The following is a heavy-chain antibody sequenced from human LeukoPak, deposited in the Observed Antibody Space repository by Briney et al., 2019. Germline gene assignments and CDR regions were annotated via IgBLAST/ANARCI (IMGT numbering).Heavy chain of an antibody. Sequence: VASVKVSCKASGYSFTGYYMHWVRQAPGQGLEWMGWINPNSGDTNYTQKFQGRVTMTRDTSISTAYMELRSLRSDDTAVYYCARNHIASFDYWGQGTLVTVSS. CDR1: GYSFTGYY. CDR2: INPNSGDT. J-gene: IGHJ4*02. V-gene: IGHV1-2*02. CDR3: ARNHIASFDY. D-gene: IGHD6-13*01.